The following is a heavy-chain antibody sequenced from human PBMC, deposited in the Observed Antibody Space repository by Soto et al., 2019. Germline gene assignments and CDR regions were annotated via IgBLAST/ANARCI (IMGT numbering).Heavy chain of an antibody. V-gene: IGHV3-9*01. CDR1: GFTFDDYA. Sequence: GGSLRLSCAASGFTFDDYAMHWVRQAPGKGLEWVSGISWNSGSIGYADSVKGRFTISRDNAKNSLYLQMNSLRAEDTALYYCAKDFDYGDYDAPYFDYWGQGTLVTVSS. D-gene: IGHD4-17*01. CDR2: ISWNSGSI. J-gene: IGHJ4*02. CDR3: AKDFDYGDYDAPYFDY.